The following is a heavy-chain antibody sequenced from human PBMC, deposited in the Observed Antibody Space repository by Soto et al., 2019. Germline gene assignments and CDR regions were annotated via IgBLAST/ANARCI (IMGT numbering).Heavy chain of an antibody. D-gene: IGHD6-6*01. CDR3: ARGGIADRLGC. Sequence: QVHLEQWGPGLLKPSETLSLTCAVYGGSFSGYYYNWSRKPQGKGLEWIGEINQSGDISYSPSLKSRVTISVDTSKNQFSLKLNSVAAADTAVYYCARGGIADRLGCWGQGTLVTVS. J-gene: IGHJ4*02. CDR2: INQSGDI. V-gene: IGHV4-34*01. CDR1: GGSFSGYY.